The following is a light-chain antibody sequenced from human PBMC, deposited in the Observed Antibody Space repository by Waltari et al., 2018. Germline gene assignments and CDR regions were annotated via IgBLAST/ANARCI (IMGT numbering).Light chain of an antibody. CDR1: SYDVGHYNY. V-gene: IGLV2-14*03. CDR2: DVS. J-gene: IGLJ2*01. Sequence: QSALTQPASVSGSPGQSPTISCTGTSYDVGHYNYVSWYQQRPGKAPKLIIYDVSYRPAGGSNRFSGSKSGSTASLTISGLQAEDEADYHCSSYTSSSTVGVLFGGGTKLTVL. CDR3: SSYTSSSTVGVL.